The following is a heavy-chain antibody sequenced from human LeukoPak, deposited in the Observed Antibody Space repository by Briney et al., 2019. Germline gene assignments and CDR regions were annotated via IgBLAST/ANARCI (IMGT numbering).Heavy chain of an antibody. Sequence: GGSLRLSCAASGFTFSSYAMSWVRQAPGKGLEWVSAISGSGGSTYYADPVKGRFTISRDNSKNTLYLQMNSLRAEDTAVYYCAMNKIAAVVDYWGQGTLVTVSS. CDR2: ISGSGGST. CDR1: GFTFSSYA. J-gene: IGHJ4*02. CDR3: AMNKIAAVVDY. D-gene: IGHD6-13*01. V-gene: IGHV3-23*01.